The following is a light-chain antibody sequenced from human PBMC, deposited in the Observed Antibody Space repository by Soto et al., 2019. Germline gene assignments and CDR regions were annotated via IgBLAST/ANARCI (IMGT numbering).Light chain of an antibody. CDR2: DVS. V-gene: IGLV2-14*03. Sequence: QSALTQPASVSGSPGQSITISCPGTSSDVVVYNYVSWYQRHPGKAPKIMIYDVSNRPSGVSNRFSGSKSGNTASLTISGLQAEDGADYYCCSYTSSSTYVVFGGGTKRTVL. J-gene: IGLJ2*01. CDR3: CSYTSSSTYVV. CDR1: SSDVVVYNY.